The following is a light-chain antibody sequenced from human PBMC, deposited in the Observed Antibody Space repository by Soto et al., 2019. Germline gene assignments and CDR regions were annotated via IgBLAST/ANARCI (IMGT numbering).Light chain of an antibody. CDR3: QQYDSSRWT. Sequence: EIVLTQSPGTLSLSPGERATLSCRASQSVSSSYLAWYQQKPGQAHRLLIYGASSRATGIPDRFSGSGSGPYFTLTISRLETEDFALYYCQQYDSSRWTFGQGTKVEIK. J-gene: IGKJ1*01. CDR2: GAS. V-gene: IGKV3-20*01. CDR1: QSVSSSY.